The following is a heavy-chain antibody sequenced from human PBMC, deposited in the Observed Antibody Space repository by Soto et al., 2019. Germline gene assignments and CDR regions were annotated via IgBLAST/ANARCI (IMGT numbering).Heavy chain of an antibody. Sequence: EVQLVESGGGLVQPGGSLRLSCAASGSTFSSYWMNWVRQAPGNGLEWVANIKQDGSEKNYVDSVKGRFTISRDTAKNSLYLQINSLRAEDTAVYYCFGGYGWLSDSWGQGTLVTVSS. V-gene: IGHV3-7*03. CDR3: FGGYGWLSDS. J-gene: IGHJ4*02. CDR1: GSTFSSYW. D-gene: IGHD6-19*01. CDR2: IKQDGSEK.